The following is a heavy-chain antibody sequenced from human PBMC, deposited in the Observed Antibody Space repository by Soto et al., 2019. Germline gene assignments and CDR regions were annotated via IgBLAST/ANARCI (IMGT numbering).Heavy chain of an antibody. J-gene: IGHJ4*02. CDR3: ARSILSYDDY. Sequence: QVQLQESGPGLVKPSQTLSLTCTVSGGSISSGGFFWSWIRQHPGKGLEWIGYIYYTGNTYYNPSLKSRVNISLDASTNQFSLKLSSVTAADTAICYCARSILSYDDYWGQGTLVTVSS. CDR2: IYYTGNT. CDR1: GGSISSGGFF. V-gene: IGHV4-31*03. D-gene: IGHD5-18*01.